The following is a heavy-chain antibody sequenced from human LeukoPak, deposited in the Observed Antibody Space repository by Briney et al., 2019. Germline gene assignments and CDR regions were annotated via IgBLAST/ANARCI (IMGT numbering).Heavy chain of an antibody. CDR2: INTRADET. V-gene: IGHV3-23*01. J-gene: IGHJ5*02. Sequence: GGSLTLSCAASGFSFSNYGMSWFRQAPGKGLEWVSTINTRADETHYADSVRGRFTIFRDNSKSTLALHMSNLRVEDTAFYYCARDRIAAVGHWRWFDPWGQGTLVTVSS. CDR3: ARDRIAAVGHWRWFDP. CDR1: GFSFSNYG. D-gene: IGHD6-25*01.